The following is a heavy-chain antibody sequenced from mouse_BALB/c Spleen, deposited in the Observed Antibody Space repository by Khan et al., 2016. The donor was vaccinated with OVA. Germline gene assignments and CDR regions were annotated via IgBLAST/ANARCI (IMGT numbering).Heavy chain of an antibody. CDR1: GYTFTNYG. CDR3: ARGNYYGSNSWFAY. Sequence: QIQLVQSGPELKKPGETVKISCKASGYTFTNYGINWVKQAPGKGLKWMGWINTNTGEPTYAEEFKGRFAFSLETSASTAYLLLNNLKNEDTDTYFWARGNYYGSNSWFAYWGQGTLVTVSA. V-gene: IGHV9-3*02. D-gene: IGHD1-1*01. CDR2: INTNTGEP. J-gene: IGHJ3*01.